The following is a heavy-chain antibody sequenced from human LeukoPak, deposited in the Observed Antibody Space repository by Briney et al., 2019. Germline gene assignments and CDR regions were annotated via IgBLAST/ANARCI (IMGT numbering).Heavy chain of an antibody. V-gene: IGHV1-2*02. Sequence: GASVKVSCKASGYTFTSYGISRVRQAPGQGLEWMGWINPNSGGTNYAQKFQGRVTMTRDTSISTAYMELSRLRSDDTAVYYCARVGFWSGYYLDYWGQGTLVTVSS. CDR3: ARVGFWSGYYLDY. J-gene: IGHJ4*02. CDR2: INPNSGGT. CDR1: GYTFTSYG. D-gene: IGHD3-3*01.